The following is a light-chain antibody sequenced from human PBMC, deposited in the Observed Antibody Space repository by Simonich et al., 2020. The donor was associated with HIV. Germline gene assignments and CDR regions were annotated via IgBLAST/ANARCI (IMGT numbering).Light chain of an antibody. CDR1: SSDAGGYKY. V-gene: IGLV2-14*01. CDR3: SSYTSSSSVV. Sequence: QSALTQPASVSGSPGQSITISCTGTSSDAGGYKYVSWYQQHPGKAPKLSIYEVSKRPSGVSNRFSGSKSGNTASLTISGLQAEDEGDYYCSSYTSSSSVVFGGGTKLTVL. J-gene: IGLJ2*01. CDR2: EVS.